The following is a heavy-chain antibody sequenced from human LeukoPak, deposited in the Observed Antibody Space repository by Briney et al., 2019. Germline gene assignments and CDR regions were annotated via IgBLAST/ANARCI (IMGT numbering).Heavy chain of an antibody. D-gene: IGHD6-19*01. CDR2: INPNSGGT. CDR3: ARGRSVAGYDY. CDR1: GYTFTGYY. V-gene: IGHV1-2*02. J-gene: IGHJ4*02. Sequence: GASVKVSCKASGYTFTGYYMHWVRQAPGQELEWMGWINPNSGGTNYAQKFQGRVTMTRVTSISTAYMELSRLRSDGTAVYYCARGRSVAGYDYWGQGTLVTVSS.